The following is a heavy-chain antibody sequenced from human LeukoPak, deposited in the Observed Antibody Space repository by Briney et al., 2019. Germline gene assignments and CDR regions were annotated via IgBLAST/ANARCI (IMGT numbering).Heavy chain of an antibody. Sequence: ASVKVSCKASGYTFTGYYMHWGRQAPGQGLEWMGWINPNSDGTNYARKFQGRVSMTRDTSISTAYMELTRLRSDDTAVYYCTRDRYYVNPDYYFGMDVWGQGTTVTVSS. CDR1: GYTFTGYY. V-gene: IGHV1-2*02. J-gene: IGHJ6*02. CDR3: TRDRYYVNPDYYFGMDV. CDR2: INPNSDGT. D-gene: IGHD3-10*02.